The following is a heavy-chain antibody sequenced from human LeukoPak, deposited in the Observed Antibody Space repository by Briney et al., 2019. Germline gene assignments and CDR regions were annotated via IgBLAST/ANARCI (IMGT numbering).Heavy chain of an antibody. CDR3: ASPNIGRLALDY. CDR2: IYYSGST. V-gene: IGHV4-39*01. D-gene: IGHD2/OR15-2a*01. J-gene: IGHJ4*02. CDR1: GGSISSSSYY. Sequence: SETLSLTCTVSGGSISSSSYYWGWIRQPPGKGLEWIGSIYYSGSTYYNPSLKSRVTISVDTSKNQFSLKLSSVTAADTAVYYCASPNIGRLALDYWGQGTLVTVSS.